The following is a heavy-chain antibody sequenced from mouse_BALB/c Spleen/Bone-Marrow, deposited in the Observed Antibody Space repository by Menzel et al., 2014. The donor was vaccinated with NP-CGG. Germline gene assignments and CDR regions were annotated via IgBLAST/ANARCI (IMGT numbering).Heavy chain of an antibody. CDR1: GFSLTSYG. V-gene: IGHV2-4-1*01. Sequence: VKLQESGPGLVQPSQSLSITCTVSGFSLTSYGVHWVRQSPGKGLEWLGVIWSGGSTDYNAAFISRLSISKDNSKSQVFFKINRLQDDDTPIYSTASNCDYAIDYCGQGTSVTASS. CDR3: ASNCDYAIDY. CDR2: IWSGGST. J-gene: IGHJ4*01.